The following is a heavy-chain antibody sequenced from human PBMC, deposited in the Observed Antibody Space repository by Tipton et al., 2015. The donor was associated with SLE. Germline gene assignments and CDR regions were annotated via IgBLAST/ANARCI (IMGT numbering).Heavy chain of an antibody. Sequence: GSLRLSCAASGFTFSSYWMSWVRQAPGKGLEWVANIKQDGSEKYYVDSVKGRFTISRDNAKNSLYLQMNSLRAEDTAVYYCATESYYDILTGYLEYFQHWGQGTLVTVSS. CDR3: ATESYYDILTGYLEYFQH. CDR1: GFTFSSYW. J-gene: IGHJ1*01. V-gene: IGHV3-7*03. D-gene: IGHD3-9*01. CDR2: IKQDGSEK.